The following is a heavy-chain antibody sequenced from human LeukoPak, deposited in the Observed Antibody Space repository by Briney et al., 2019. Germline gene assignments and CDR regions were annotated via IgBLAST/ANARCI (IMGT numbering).Heavy chain of an antibody. CDR1: GGSFNGYY. Sequence: SETLSLTCAFYGGSFNGYYWSWIRQPPGKGLEWIGEINHSGSTNYNPSLKSRVTISVDTSKNQFSLKLSSVTAADTAVYYCARGRTVDYWGQGTLVTVSS. J-gene: IGHJ4*02. CDR2: INHSGST. V-gene: IGHV4-34*01. CDR3: ARGRTVDY. D-gene: IGHD1-1*01.